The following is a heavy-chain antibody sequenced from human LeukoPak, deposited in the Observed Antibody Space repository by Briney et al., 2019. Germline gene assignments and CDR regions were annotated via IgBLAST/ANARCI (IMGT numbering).Heavy chain of an antibody. Sequence: GGSLRLSCAASGFTFSSYGMHWVRQAPGKGLEWVAAISYDGSKKYYADSVNGRLTISRDNSKNTLHLQMNSLRAEDTPVYYCAKDFHYGSGTYFDTFDIWGQGTMVTVSS. CDR3: AKDFHYGSGTYFDTFDI. D-gene: IGHD3-10*01. CDR1: GFTFSSYG. CDR2: ISYDGSKK. J-gene: IGHJ3*02. V-gene: IGHV3-30*18.